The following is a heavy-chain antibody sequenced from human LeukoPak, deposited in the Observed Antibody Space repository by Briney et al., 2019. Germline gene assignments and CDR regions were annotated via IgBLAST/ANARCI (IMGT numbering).Heavy chain of an antibody. CDR2: ILYSGNT. Sequence: SQTLSLTCTVSGDSISNHYWSWIRHPPETGLVWIGYILYSGNTHYNPSLKSRVTMSVDTSKNQFSLRLSSVTPADTAVYYCARDRGGGIVGTFDYWGQGTLVTVSS. CDR1: GDSISNHY. J-gene: IGHJ4*02. D-gene: IGHD1-26*01. V-gene: IGHV4-59*11. CDR3: ARDRGGGIVGTFDY.